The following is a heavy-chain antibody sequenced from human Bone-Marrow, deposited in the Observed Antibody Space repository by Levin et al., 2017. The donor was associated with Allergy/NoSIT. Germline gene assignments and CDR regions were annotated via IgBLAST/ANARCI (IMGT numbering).Heavy chain of an antibody. J-gene: IGHJ5*02. V-gene: IGHV4-59*01. CDR3: ARAAGVEVPAAANWFDP. CDR2: IYYSGST. D-gene: IGHD2-2*01. Sequence: SETLSLTCTVSGGSISSYYWSWIRQPPGKGLEWIGYIYYSGSTNYNPSLKSRVTISVDTSKNQFSLKLSSVTAADTAVYYCARAAGVEVPAAANWFDPWGQGTLVTVSS. CDR1: GGSISSYY.